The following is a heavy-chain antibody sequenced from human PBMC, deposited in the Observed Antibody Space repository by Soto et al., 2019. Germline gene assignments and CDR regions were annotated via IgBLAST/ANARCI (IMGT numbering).Heavy chain of an antibody. J-gene: IGHJ4*02. CDR2: ITDSGDDT. Sequence: EVQLLESGGGLVQPGRSLRLSCAASGFTFNKYAMGLVRQAPGKGLEWVSAITDSGDDTYYIDYVKGRFTISRDNSKSTLYLQMNSLRAEDTAIYYCAKLGSSSWSPHYYFDYWGQGTLVTVSS. D-gene: IGHD2-2*01. CDR1: GFTFNKYA. CDR3: AKLGSSSWSPHYYFDY. V-gene: IGHV3-23*01.